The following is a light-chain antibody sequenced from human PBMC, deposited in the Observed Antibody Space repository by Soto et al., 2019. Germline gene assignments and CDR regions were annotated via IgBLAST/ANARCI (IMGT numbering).Light chain of an antibody. CDR1: QSVSSY. V-gene: IGKV3-20*01. CDR2: GAS. J-gene: IGKJ1*01. CDR3: QQYGSSPQT. Sequence: EIVLTQSPGTLSLSPGERATLSCRASQSVSSYLAWYQLKPGQAPRLLIYGASSRATGFPDRFSGSGSGTDFTLTISRLEPEDFAVYYCQQYGSSPQTFGQGTKVEFK.